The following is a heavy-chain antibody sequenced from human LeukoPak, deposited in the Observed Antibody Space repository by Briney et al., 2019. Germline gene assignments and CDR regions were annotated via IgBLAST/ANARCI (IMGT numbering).Heavy chain of an antibody. CDR3: ARGGDYNWFDP. Sequence: PGMSLRLSCAASGFTFSTYAMHWVRQAPGKGLEWIGEIYHGGSTNYNPSLKSRVTISVDKSKNQFSLKLSSVTAADTAVYYCARGGDYNWFDPWGQGTLVTVSS. V-gene: IGHV4-4*02. CDR1: GFTFSTYA. D-gene: IGHD4-17*01. J-gene: IGHJ5*02. CDR2: IYHGGST.